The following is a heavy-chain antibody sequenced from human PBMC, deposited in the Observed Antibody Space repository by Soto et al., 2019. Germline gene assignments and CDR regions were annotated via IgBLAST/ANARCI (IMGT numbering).Heavy chain of an antibody. CDR2: IYPGDSET. D-gene: IGHD5-18*01. CDR3: ARRGYSYGYSGSFDF. CDR1: GYSFTTYW. J-gene: IGHJ4*02. Sequence: EVQLVQSAAEVKKPGESLKISCHGSGYSFTTYWIGWVRQMPGKGLEWMGIIYPGDSETRYSPSFQGQVTISADKSISTAFLQWSSLKASDSAIYYCARRGYSYGYSGSFDFWGQGTLVAVSS. V-gene: IGHV5-51*01.